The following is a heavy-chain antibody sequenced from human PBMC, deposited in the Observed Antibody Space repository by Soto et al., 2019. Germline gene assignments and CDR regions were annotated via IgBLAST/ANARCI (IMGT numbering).Heavy chain of an antibody. D-gene: IGHD5-12*01. CDR1: GGTFNNYP. J-gene: IGHJ6*02. CDR3: ARGRGYSGDDHYYYFDMDV. Sequence: QVQLVQSGAEVKKPASSVKVSCKASGGTFNNYPITWVRQAPGEGLEWMGGSIPIFGTAYYAQNFQGRVTISVDESTSTAYMELSSLRSEDTAVYYCARGRGYSGDDHYYYFDMDVWGQGTTVTVSS. CDR2: SIPIFGTA. V-gene: IGHV1-69*01.